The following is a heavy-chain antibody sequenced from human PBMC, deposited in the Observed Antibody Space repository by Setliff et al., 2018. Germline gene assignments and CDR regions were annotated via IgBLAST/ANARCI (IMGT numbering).Heavy chain of an antibody. D-gene: IGHD6-13*01. CDR3: ARGITFIAAAGTNDAFDI. Sequence: ASVKVSCKASGYTFTSYAMHWVRQAPGQRLEWMGWINAGNGNTKYSQKFQGRVTITRDTSASTAYMELSSLRSEDTAVYYCARGITFIAAAGTNDAFDIWGQGTMVTVSS. CDR1: GYTFTSYA. V-gene: IGHV1-3*01. J-gene: IGHJ3*02. CDR2: INAGNGNT.